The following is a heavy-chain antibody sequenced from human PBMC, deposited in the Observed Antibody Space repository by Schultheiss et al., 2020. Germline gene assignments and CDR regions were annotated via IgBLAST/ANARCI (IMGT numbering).Heavy chain of an antibody. J-gene: IGHJ4*02. CDR2: IWYDGSNK. V-gene: IGHV3-33*08. D-gene: IGHD3-3*01. Sequence: GGSLRLSCAASGFTFSGSAMHWVRQASGKGLEWVAVIWYDGSNKYYADSVKGRFTISRDNSKNTLYLQMNSLRAEDTAMYYCARDPDYTYYYDNWGQGTLVTVSS. CDR1: GFTFSGSA. CDR3: ARDPDYTYYYDN.